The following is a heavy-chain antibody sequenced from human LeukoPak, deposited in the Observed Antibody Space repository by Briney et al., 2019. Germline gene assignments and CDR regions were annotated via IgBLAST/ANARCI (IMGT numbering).Heavy chain of an antibody. Sequence: SETLSLTCTASGCSISSYYWSWIRQPPGKGLEWIGYIYSSGSTNYNPSLKSRVTISVDTSKNQLSLKLSSVTAADTAVYYCARLGTGMALRDYWGQGTLVTVSS. V-gene: IGHV4-4*09. CDR1: GCSISSYY. D-gene: IGHD1-1*01. J-gene: IGHJ4*02. CDR3: ARLGTGMALRDY. CDR2: IYSSGST.